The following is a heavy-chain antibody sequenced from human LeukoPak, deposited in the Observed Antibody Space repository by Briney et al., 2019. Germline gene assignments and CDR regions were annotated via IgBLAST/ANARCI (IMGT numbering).Heavy chain of an antibody. Sequence: GGSLRLSCAASGFTFSHYGMHWVRQAPGKGLEWVAIIWYDGSKEYYEDSVKGRFTISRDSSKNTLYLQMNSLRAEDTAVYYCARVTCSGGSCYVGLGIDYWGRGTLVTVSS. D-gene: IGHD2-15*01. CDR3: ARVTCSGGSCYVGLGIDY. CDR1: GFTFSHYG. J-gene: IGHJ4*02. CDR2: IWYDGSKE. V-gene: IGHV3-33*01.